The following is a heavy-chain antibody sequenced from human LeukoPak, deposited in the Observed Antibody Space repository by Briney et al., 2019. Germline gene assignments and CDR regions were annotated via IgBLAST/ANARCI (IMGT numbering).Heavy chain of an antibody. D-gene: IGHD3-3*01. Sequence: GASVKVSCTASGYTFTSYGISWVRQAPGQGLEWMGWISAYNGNTNYAQKLQGRVTMTTDTSTSTAYMELRSLRSDDTAVYYCARVNPGKSYDFWSGYYTGFSYYYYGMDVWGQGTTVTVSS. CDR3: ARVNPGKSYDFWSGYYTGFSYYYYGMDV. CDR2: ISAYNGNT. CDR1: GYTFTSYG. V-gene: IGHV1-18*01. J-gene: IGHJ6*02.